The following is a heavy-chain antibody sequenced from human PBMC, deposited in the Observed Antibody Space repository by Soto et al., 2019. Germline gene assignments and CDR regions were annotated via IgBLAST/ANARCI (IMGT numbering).Heavy chain of an antibody. D-gene: IGHD2-21*02. J-gene: IGHJ5*02. V-gene: IGHV1-8*01. CDR2: INANSGNT. CDR3: AGGIKYGGDSRWFDP. CDR1: GYIFTNYD. Sequence: QVQLVQSGAEVKKPGASVKVSCKASGYIFTNYDINWVRQATGQGLEYLGWINANSGNTDYVQKFMGRVTMTKNTSINTAYMELKGLRAEDTAVYDCAGGIKYGGDSRWFDPWGQGTLVTVAS.